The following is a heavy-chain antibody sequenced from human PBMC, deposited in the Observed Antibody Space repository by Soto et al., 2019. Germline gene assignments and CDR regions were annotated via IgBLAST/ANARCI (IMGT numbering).Heavy chain of an antibody. V-gene: IGHV3-11*01. CDR2: ISSSGSTI. Sequence: SGGSLRLSCAASGFTFSDYYMSWIRQAPGKGLEWVSYISSSGSTIYYADSVKGRFTISRDNAKNSLYLQMNSLRAEDTAVYYCARDLFGELLYTPAPNFDYWGQGTLVTVSS. J-gene: IGHJ4*02. CDR1: GFTFSDYY. D-gene: IGHD3-10*01. CDR3: ARDLFGELLYTPAPNFDY.